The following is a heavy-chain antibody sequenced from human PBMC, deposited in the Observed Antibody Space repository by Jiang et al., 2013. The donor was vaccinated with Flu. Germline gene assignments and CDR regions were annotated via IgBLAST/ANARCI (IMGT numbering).Heavy chain of an antibody. J-gene: IGHJ4*02. V-gene: IGHV3-48*03. D-gene: IGHD3-10*01. Sequence: VQLVESGGGLVQPGGSLRLSCAASGFAFSSSEMHWVRQAPGKGLEWVSYITGSGGTIYYADSVKGRFTISRDNAKNSLYLQMNSLRAEDTAVCYCARDLDRGFGEFFDYWGQGALVTVSS. CDR1: GFAFSSSE. CDR2: ITGSGGTI. CDR3: ARDLDRGFGEFFDY.